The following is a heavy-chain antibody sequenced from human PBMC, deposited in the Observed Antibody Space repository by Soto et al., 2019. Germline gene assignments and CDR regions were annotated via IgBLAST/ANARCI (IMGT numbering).Heavy chain of an antibody. D-gene: IGHD3-22*01. V-gene: IGHV3-23*01. CDR2: IIGSGTAK. CDR1: GFPFWTYS. J-gene: IGHJ3*01. CDR3: AKTRLYDNNQYHPEGLGV. Sequence: GGSLRLSCQSSGFPFWTYSMILVRQAPRKGLEWVSGIIGSGTAKYYTASVKGRFTVSRDNSKDTLFLQMNTLRVEDTAVYYCAKTRLYDNNQYHPEGLGVGAQGTWVPVAS.